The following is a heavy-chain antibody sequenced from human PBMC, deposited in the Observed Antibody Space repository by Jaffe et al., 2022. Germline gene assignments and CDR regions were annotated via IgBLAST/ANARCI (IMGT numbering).Heavy chain of an antibody. CDR1: EFTVSANY. D-gene: IGHD1-1*01. CDR2: IYSAGAT. CDR3: ATGSRSGAWKFTHLTYFDL. J-gene: IGHJ2*01. V-gene: IGHV3-53*02. Sequence: EVQLVETGGGLIQPGGSLRLSCAVSEFTVSANYMHWVRQAPGKGLEWVSVIYSAGATYYADSVEGRFTMSRDDSTNTVFLQMDGLTVEDTAVYYCATGSRSGAWKFTHLTYFDLWGRGTLVTVFS.